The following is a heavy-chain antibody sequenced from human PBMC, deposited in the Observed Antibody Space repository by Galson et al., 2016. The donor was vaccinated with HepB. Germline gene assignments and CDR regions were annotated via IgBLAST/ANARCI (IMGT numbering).Heavy chain of an antibody. CDR3: AREPVRLDDLLTGPPKNPDY. J-gene: IGHJ4*02. CDR1: GFTFSSYS. D-gene: IGHD3-9*01. V-gene: IGHV3-30*07. CDR2: ISYDGTNK. Sequence: SLSLSCAASGFTFSSYSMHWVRQAPRKGLEWVAIISYDGTNKYYAYPVKGRFTISRDNAKNSLYLQMNSLRAEDTAVYYCAREPVRLDDLLTGPPKNPDYWGQGTLVTVSS.